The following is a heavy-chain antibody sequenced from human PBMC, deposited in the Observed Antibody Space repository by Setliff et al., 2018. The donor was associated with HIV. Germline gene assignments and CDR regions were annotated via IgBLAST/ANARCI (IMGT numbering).Heavy chain of an antibody. CDR1: GYYISGGYY. V-gene: IGHV4-38-2*01. Sequence: PSETLSLTCAVSGYYISGGYYWSWIRQPPGKGLEWIGTLYHAGSTSYSSSLKSRVTIPGDTSKNLFSLKVTSVTAADTAVYYCARPVSKYFYGMDVWGLGTTVTVSS. CDR3: ARPVSKYFYGMDV. J-gene: IGHJ6*02. CDR2: LYHAGST.